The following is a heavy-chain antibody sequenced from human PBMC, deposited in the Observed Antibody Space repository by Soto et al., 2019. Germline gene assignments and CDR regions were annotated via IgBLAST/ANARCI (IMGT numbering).Heavy chain of an antibody. J-gene: IGHJ6*02. CDR2: IKQDGSEK. D-gene: IGHD3-3*01. V-gene: IGHV3-7*03. CDR1: GFTFSSYW. CDR3: ARDEGSDYDFWSGYYNYYYGVDV. Sequence: PGGSLRLSCAASGFTFSSYWMSWVRQAPGKGLEWVANIKQDGSEKYYVDSVKGRFTISRDNAKNSLYLQMNSLRAEDTAVYYCARDEGSDYDFWSGYYNYYYGVDVWGQGTTVTVSS.